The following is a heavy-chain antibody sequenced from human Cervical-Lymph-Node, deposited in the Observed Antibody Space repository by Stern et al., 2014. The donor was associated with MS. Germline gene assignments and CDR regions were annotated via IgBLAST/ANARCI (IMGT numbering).Heavy chain of an antibody. J-gene: IGHJ1*01. V-gene: IGHV1-69*01. D-gene: IGHD1-1*01. CDR2: IIHLSGPS. CDR1: GGNFSTYA. Sequence: QLVQSGAEVKKPGSSVKISCKVSGGNFSTYAISWVRQAPGKGFEWMGGIIHLSGPSHYPQTFQDGLTITADETTATAYMILSTLRSEDTAVYYCAGESGIPLEEDEFYFQDWGQGTLVTVS. CDR3: AGESGIPLEEDEFYFQD.